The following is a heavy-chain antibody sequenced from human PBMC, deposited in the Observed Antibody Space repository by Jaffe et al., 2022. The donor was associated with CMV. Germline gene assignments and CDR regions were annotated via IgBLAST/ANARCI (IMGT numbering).Heavy chain of an antibody. D-gene: IGHD5-18*01. CDR3: ARHPSMVNFDY. CDR2: IYYSGST. CDR1: GGSISSSRYY. J-gene: IGHJ4*02. V-gene: IGHV4-39*01. Sequence: QLQLQESGPGLVKPSETLSLTCTVSGGSISSSRYYWGWIRQPPGKGLEWIGSIYYSGSTYYNPSLKSRVTISVDTSKNQFSLKLSSVTAADTAVYYCARHPSMVNFDYWGQGTLVTVSS.